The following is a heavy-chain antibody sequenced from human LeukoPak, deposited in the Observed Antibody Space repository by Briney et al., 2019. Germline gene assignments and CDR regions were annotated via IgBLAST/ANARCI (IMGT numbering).Heavy chain of an antibody. CDR1: GFTFTTYA. D-gene: IGHD5-18*01. V-gene: IGHV3-23*01. CDR2: ICASGGCT. J-gene: IGHJ3*02. CDR3: AKKHGYSYGDAFDI. Sequence: GGSLRLSCAASGFTFTTYAMSWVRQAPGKGLEWVSGICASGGCTYYADSVRGRFTISRDNSKNTLYLQMNSLRADDTALYYCAKKHGYSYGDAFDIWGQGTMVTVSS.